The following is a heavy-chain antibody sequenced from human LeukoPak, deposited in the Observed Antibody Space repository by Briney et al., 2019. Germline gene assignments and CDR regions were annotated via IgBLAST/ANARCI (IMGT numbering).Heavy chain of an antibody. J-gene: IGHJ3*02. CDR1: GFPFGSYA. D-gene: IGHD6-19*01. CDR2: ISGSGGST. CDR3: AKDDMYSSGWYDAFDI. Sequence: GGSLRLSCAASGFPFGSYAMTWVRQAPGKGLEWVSAISGSGGSTYYADSVKGRFTISRDNSKNTLYLQMNSLRAEDTAVYYCAKDDMYSSGWYDAFDIWGQGTMVTVSS. V-gene: IGHV3-23*01.